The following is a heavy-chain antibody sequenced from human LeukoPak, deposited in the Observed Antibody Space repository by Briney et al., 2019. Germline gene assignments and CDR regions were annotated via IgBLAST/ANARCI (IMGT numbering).Heavy chain of an antibody. CDR1: GYTFTGYY. J-gene: IGHJ5*02. Sequence: EASEKVSCKASGYTFTGYYMHWVRQAPGQGLEWMGWINPNSGGTNYAQKFQGRVTMTRDTSISTAYMELSRLRSDDTAVYYCAREHRSTANWFDPWGQGTLVTVSS. CDR3: AREHRSTANWFDP. CDR2: INPNSGGT. V-gene: IGHV1-2*02.